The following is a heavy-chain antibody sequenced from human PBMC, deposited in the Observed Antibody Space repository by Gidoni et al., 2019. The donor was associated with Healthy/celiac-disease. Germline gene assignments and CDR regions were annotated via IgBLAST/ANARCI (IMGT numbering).Heavy chain of an antibody. J-gene: IGHJ4*02. CDR3: ARDQLWARGGYSYGPFDY. CDR2: ISSSSSYI. Sequence: EVQLVESGGGLVTPGGSLRLSCAASGFTFSSYSMNWVRQAPGKGLEWVSSISSSSSYIYYADSVKGRFTISRDNAKNSLYLQMNSLRAEDTAVYYCARDQLWARGGYSYGPFDYWGQGTLVTVSS. V-gene: IGHV3-21*01. CDR1: GFTFSSYS. D-gene: IGHD5-18*01.